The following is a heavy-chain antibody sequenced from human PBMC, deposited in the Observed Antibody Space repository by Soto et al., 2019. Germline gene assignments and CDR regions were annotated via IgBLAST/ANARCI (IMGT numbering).Heavy chain of an antibody. CDR3: ARSRGPNMVYYYDSSGYLIYFDY. Sequence: PSETLSLTCTVSGGSISSGSYYWSWIRQPPGKGLEWIGYIYYSGSTNYNPSLKSRATISVDTSKNQFSLKLSSVTAADTAVYYCARSRGPNMVYYYDSSGYLIYFDYWGQGTLVTVSS. D-gene: IGHD3-22*01. CDR1: GGSISSGSYY. V-gene: IGHV4-61*01. CDR2: IYYSGST. J-gene: IGHJ4*02.